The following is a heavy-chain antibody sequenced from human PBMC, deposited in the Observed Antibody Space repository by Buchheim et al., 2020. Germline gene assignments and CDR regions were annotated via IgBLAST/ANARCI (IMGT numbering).Heavy chain of an antibody. V-gene: IGHV3-13*04. CDR3: ARDSVRGDGMWYFDH. J-gene: IGHJ2*01. CDR2: TGTTGDT. CDR1: GFTFSSYD. D-gene: IGHD7-27*01. Sequence: EVQLVESGGGLVQPGGSLRLSCTASGFTFSSYDMHWVRQVPGKGLEWVSGTGTTGDTYYPESLRGRFIVSREDGKNSLYLQMNSLTAGDTAVYYWARDSVRGDGMWYFDHWGRG.